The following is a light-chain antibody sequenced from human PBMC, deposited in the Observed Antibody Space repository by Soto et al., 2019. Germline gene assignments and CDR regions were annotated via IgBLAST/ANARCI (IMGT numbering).Light chain of an antibody. CDR3: QQYSSSPRT. CDR2: GAS. Sequence: EIGLTQSPGTLSLSPGERATLSCRASQSVSSTYLAWYQQKPGQAPRLLIYGASSRATAIPDRFSGSGSGTDFTLTISRLEPEDFAVYYCQQYSSSPRTFGQGTKLEI. J-gene: IGKJ2*01. CDR1: QSVSSTY. V-gene: IGKV3-20*01.